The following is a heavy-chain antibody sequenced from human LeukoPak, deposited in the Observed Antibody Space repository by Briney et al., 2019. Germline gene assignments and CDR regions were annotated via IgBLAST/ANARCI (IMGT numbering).Heavy chain of an antibody. CDR1: GFAFSDYS. J-gene: IGHJ2*01. CDR2: ISPSGGST. D-gene: IGHD6-19*01. V-gene: IGHV3-23*01. Sequence: GGSLRLSCVASGFAFSDYSMNWVRQAPGKGLEWVSAISPSGGSTYYPDSVKGRFTISRDNSKNTPYLQVNSLRAEDTAVYFCAKEPTSRGSGRGYFDLWGRGTLVTVPS. CDR3: AKEPTSRGSGRGYFDL.